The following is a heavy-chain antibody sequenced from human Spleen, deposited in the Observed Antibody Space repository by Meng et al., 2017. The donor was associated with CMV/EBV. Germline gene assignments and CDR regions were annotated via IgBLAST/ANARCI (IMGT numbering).Heavy chain of an antibody. J-gene: IGHJ4*02. CDR2: TNSDGSST. V-gene: IGHV3-74*01. CDR1: GFTFSSYW. D-gene: IGHD2-2*01. Sequence: GGSLRLSCAASGFTFSSYWIHWVRQAPGKGLMWVSRTNSDGSSTNYVDSVKGRFTISRDNAKNTLYLQMNSLRAEDTAVYYCARVSSGYQLLYYFDYWGQGTLVTVSS. CDR3: ARVSSGYQLLYYFDY.